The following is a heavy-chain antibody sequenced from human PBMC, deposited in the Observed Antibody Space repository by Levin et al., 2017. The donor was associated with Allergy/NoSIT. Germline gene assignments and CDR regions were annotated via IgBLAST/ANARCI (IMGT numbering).Heavy chain of an antibody. CDR1: GFTFSSYA. D-gene: IGHD1-1*01. Sequence: PGESLKISCAASGFTFSSYAMSWVRQGPGKGLEWVSAISGSGGNTYYADSVKGRFTISRDDSKNTLYLQLNSLRAEDTAVYYCAKESPGTGTTSCFDYWGQGTLVTVSS. CDR3: AKESPGTGTTSCFDY. V-gene: IGHV3-23*01. CDR2: ISGSGGNT. J-gene: IGHJ4*02.